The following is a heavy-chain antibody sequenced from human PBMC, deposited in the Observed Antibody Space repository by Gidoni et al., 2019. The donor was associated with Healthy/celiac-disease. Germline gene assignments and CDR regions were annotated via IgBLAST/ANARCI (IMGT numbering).Heavy chain of an antibody. CDR2: INPNSGGT. V-gene: IGHV1-2*04. Sequence: QVQLVQSGAEVKKPGASVKVSCKASGYPFTGYYMHWVRQAPGQGLEWMGWINPNSGGTNYAQKFQGWVTMTRDTSISTAYMELSRLRSDDTAVYYCARGSRYQLPPLKTNFDYWGQGTLVTVSS. CDR3: ARGSRYQLPPLKTNFDY. D-gene: IGHD2-2*01. CDR1: GYPFTGYY. J-gene: IGHJ4*02.